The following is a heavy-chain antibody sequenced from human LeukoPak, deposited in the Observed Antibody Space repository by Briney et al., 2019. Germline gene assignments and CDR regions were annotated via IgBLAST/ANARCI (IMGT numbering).Heavy chain of an antibody. CDR1: GFTFSSYE. V-gene: IGHV3-48*03. D-gene: IGHD2/OR15-2a*01. CDR3: ARERTTIVSGTTIGAY. J-gene: IGHJ4*02. Sequence: GGSLRLSCSASGFTFSSYEMNWVRQAPGKGLEWISYIVGSGDIIYYADSVKGRFTISRDNAKNSLFLQMNSLTADDTAVYYCARERTTIVSGTTIGAYWGQGTLVTVSS. CDR2: IVGSGDII.